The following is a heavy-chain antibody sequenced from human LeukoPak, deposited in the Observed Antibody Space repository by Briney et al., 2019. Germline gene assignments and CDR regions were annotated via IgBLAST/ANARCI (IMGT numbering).Heavy chain of an antibody. V-gene: IGHV4-59*01. D-gene: IGHD3-10*01. Sequence: SETLSLTCTVSGGSISSYYWSWIRQPPGKGLEWIGYIYYSGSTNYNPSLKSRVTISVDTSKNQFSLKLSSVTAADTAMYYCARGSGSKTLGYYYYGMDVWGQGTTVTVSS. CDR1: GGSISSYY. CDR3: ARGSGSKTLGYYYYGMDV. J-gene: IGHJ6*02. CDR2: IYYSGST.